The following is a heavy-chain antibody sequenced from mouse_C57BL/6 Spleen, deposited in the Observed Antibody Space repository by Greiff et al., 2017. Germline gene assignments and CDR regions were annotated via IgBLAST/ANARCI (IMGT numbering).Heavy chain of an antibody. V-gene: IGHV5-4*03. CDR3: ARAGGDGNYGVLFAY. J-gene: IGHJ3*01. CDR2: ISDGGSYT. Sequence: EVKLVESGGGLVKPGGSLKLSCAASGFTFSSYAMSWVRQTPEKRLEWVATISDGGSYTYYPDNVKGRFTISRDNAKNNLYLQMSQLKSEDTAMYYCARAGGDGNYGVLFAYWGQGTLVTVSA. CDR1: GFTFSSYA. D-gene: IGHD2-1*01.